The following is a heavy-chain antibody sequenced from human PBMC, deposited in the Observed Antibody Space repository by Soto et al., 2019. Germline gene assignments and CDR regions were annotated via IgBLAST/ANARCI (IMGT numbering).Heavy chain of an antibody. CDR1: GGSISSYY. CDR3: ARHNPLCGGVCYSFDY. D-gene: IGHD2-21*02. J-gene: IGHJ4*02. V-gene: IGHV4-59*08. Sequence: SETLSLTCTVSGGSISSYYWSWIRQPPGKGLEWIRYIYYSGSTNYNPSLKSRVTISVDTSNNQFSLKLSSVTAADTAVYYCARHNPLCGGVCYSFDYWGQGTLVTVS. CDR2: IYYSGST.